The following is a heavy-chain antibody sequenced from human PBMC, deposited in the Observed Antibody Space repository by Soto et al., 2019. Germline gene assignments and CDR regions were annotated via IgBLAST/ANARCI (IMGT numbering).Heavy chain of an antibody. D-gene: IGHD3-10*01. CDR2: FYYSGST. Sequence: QVQLQESGPGLVKPSETLSLTCTVSGDSISSYYWSWIRQPPGKGLEWIGYFYYSGSTNYNPSLKSRVPISVATSKNQFSLKLSSVNAADTAVYYCARARGGYFDYWGQGTVVTVSS. CDR1: GDSISSYY. V-gene: IGHV4-59*08. J-gene: IGHJ4*02. CDR3: ARARGGYFDY.